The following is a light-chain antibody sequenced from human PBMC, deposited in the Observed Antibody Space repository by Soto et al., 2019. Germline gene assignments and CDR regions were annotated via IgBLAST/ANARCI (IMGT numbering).Light chain of an antibody. V-gene: IGKV3-11*01. CDR2: DAS. CDR1: QSVSSY. J-gene: IGKJ2*01. CDR3: QQRSNWPPT. Sequence: EIVLTQSPATLSLSTGERATLSCRASQSVSSYLAWYQQKPGQAPRLLIYDASNRATCIPSRFSGSGSGTDFTLTISSLEPEDFAVYYCQQRSNWPPTFGQGTKLEIK.